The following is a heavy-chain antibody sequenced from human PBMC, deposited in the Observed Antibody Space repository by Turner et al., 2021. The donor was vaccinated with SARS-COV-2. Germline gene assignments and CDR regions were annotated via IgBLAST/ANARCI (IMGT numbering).Heavy chain of an antibody. CDR1: GGSISSSSYY. J-gene: IGHJ6*02. D-gene: IGHD1-26*01. V-gene: IGHV4-39*01. Sequence: QLQLQESGPGLVKPSETLSRTCTVPGGSISSSSYYWGGIRQPPGKGLEWIGSIYYSGTTYYNPSLKSRVTISVDTSKNQFSLKLSSVTAADTAVYYCAGEVVVLTTTHYGMDVWGQGTTVTVSS. CDR3: AGEVVVLTTTHYGMDV. CDR2: IYYSGTT.